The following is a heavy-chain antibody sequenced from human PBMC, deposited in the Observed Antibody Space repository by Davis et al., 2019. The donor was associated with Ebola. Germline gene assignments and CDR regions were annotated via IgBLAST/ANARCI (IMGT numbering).Heavy chain of an antibody. CDR2: ISDRGLTK. V-gene: IGHV3-48*03. CDR3: AREADSGGFRFDY. Sequence: GGSLRLSCAASGFIFSSYEMIWVRQAPGKGLEWVSYISDRGLTKYYSDSVKGRFTISRDNAENLLYLEMNSLRAEDTAVYYCAREADSGGFRFDYWGRGILVTVSS. CDR1: GFIFSSYE. J-gene: IGHJ4*02. D-gene: IGHD5-12*01.